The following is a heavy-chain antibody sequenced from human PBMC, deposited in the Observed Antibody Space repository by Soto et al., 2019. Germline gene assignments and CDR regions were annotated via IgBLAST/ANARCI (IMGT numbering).Heavy chain of an antibody. V-gene: IGHV3-7*03. Sequence: EVHLVESGGGLVQPGGSLRLSCAASGFTFSSYWMSWVRQAPGKGLQWVANINRDGSEKYYVDSLKGRFTISRDNSENSMYLPMDTLRDVDTTVYYCSRAPESSGSYYYVDYWGRGPLVTVSS. CDR2: INRDGSEK. D-gene: IGHD3-22*01. CDR3: SRAPESSGSYYYVDY. CDR1: GFTFSSYW. J-gene: IGHJ4*02.